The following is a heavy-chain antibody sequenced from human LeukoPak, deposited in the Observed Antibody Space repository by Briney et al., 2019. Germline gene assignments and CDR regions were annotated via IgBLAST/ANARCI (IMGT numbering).Heavy chain of an antibody. J-gene: IGHJ4*02. V-gene: IGHV3-7*03. Sequence: GGSLRLSCTVSGFSFSNYWMSWVRQAPGKGLEWMANMNQDETETNYVDSVKGRFIISRDNAKNSLFLRMNSLRVEDTAMYYCARVRSPPEDNSNYRPVDYWGQGILVAVSS. CDR3: ARVRSPPEDNSNYRPVDY. CDR2: MNQDETET. CDR1: GFSFSNYW. D-gene: IGHD1-1*01.